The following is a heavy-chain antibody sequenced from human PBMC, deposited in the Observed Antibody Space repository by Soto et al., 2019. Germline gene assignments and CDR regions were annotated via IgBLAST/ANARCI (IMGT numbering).Heavy chain of an antibody. J-gene: IGHJ5*02. CDR3: ARDGIKSWSSGRDRFEP. CDR1: GGSISSGNYY. D-gene: IGHD2-8*02. CDR2: IYSTGSS. Sequence: SETLSLTCTVSGGSISSGNYYWSWIRQSPGKGLEWIGYIYSTGSSYYNPSLRSRVSMSVDTSKNQFSLNLSSVTAADTAVYFCARDGIKSWSSGRDRFEPWGQGTLVTAPQ. V-gene: IGHV4-30-4*01.